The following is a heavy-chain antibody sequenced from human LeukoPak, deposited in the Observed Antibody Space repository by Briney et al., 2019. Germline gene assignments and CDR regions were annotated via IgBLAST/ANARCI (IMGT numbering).Heavy chain of an antibody. CDR2: ISGTGGST. J-gene: IGHJ4*02. CDR1: GFTFSTYA. V-gene: IGHV3-23*01. CDR3: AKDRGRYYDSSGFYWGYYFDS. Sequence: GGSLRLSCAASGFTFSTYAVNWVRQAPGKGLEWVATISGTGGSTYYADSVKGRFTISRDNSKNTLYLQMSSLRAEDTAVYYCAKDRGRYYDSSGFYWGYYFDSWGQGILVTVST. D-gene: IGHD3-22*01.